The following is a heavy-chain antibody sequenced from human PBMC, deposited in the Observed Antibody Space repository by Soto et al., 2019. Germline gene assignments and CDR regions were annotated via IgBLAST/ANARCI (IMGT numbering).Heavy chain of an antibody. CDR1: GYTFTSYG. Sequence: QVQLVQSGAEVKKPGASVKVSCKASGYTFTSYGISWVRQAPGQGLEWMGWISAYNGNTNYAQKLQGRVTMTTDTSTSTAYMELRSLRSDDTAVYYCARDHQSRDYDFWSGYPNWFDPWGQGTLVTVSS. CDR3: ARDHQSRDYDFWSGYPNWFDP. D-gene: IGHD3-3*01. V-gene: IGHV1-18*01. CDR2: ISAYNGNT. J-gene: IGHJ5*02.